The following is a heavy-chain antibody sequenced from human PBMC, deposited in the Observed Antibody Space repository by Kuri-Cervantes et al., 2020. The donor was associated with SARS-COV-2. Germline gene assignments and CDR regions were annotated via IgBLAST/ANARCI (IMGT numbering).Heavy chain of an antibody. V-gene: IGHV1-69*06. CDR2: IIPIFGTA. J-gene: IGHJ6*03. Sequence: SVKVSCKASGGTFSSYAISWARQAPGQGLEWMGRIIPIFGTANYAQKFQGRVTITADKSTSTAYMELSSLRSEDTAVYYCAREDRGITMVRGVIQGRTPSYYYYYMDVWGKGTTVTVSS. CDR3: AREDRGITMVRGVIQGRTPSYYYYYMDV. D-gene: IGHD3-10*01. CDR1: GGTFSSYA.